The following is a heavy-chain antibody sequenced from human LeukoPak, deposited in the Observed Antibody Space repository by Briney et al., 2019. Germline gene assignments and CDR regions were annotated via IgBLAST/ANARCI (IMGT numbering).Heavy chain of an antibody. J-gene: IGHJ4*02. CDR2: ISYDGSNK. CDR1: GFTFSNYE. Sequence: GGSLRLSCAASGFTFSNYEMNWVRQAPGKGLEWVAVISYDGSNKYYADSVKGRFTISRDNSKNTLYLQMNSLRAEDTAVYYCARVWFGEQQESDYWGQGTLVTVSS. V-gene: IGHV3-30*04. CDR3: ARVWFGEQQESDY. D-gene: IGHD3-10*01.